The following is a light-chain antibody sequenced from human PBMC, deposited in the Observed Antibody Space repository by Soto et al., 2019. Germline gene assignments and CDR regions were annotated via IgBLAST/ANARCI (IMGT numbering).Light chain of an antibody. J-gene: IGLJ3*02. CDR1: SSDVGDYNF. Sequence: QSALTQPASVSGSPGQSITISCTGTSSDVGDYNFVSWYQQHPGKAPKLMIYDVSNRPSGVSNRFSGSKSGSTASLTISGLQAEDEADYYCSSYTSSSTLVMFGGGTTLTVL. CDR3: SSYTSSSTLVM. CDR2: DVS. V-gene: IGLV2-14*03.